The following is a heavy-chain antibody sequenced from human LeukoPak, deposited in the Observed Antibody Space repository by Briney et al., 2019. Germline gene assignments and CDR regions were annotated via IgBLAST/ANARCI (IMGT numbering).Heavy chain of an antibody. V-gene: IGHV3-30*04. CDR2: ISYDGSNK. J-gene: IGHJ4*02. CDR3: ARDRGRNSFDY. CDR1: GFTFSSYA. D-gene: IGHD1-14*01. Sequence: PGGSLRLSCAASGFTFSSYAMHWVRQAPGKGLEWVAVISYDGSNKYYADSVKGRFTISRDNSKSSLYLQLTSLRAEDTALYYCARDRGRNSFDYWGQGTLVSVSS.